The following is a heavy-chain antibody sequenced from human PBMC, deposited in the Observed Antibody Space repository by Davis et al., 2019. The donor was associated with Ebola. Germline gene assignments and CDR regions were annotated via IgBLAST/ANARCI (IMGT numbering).Heavy chain of an antibody. CDR3: ARSSYQPDY. CDR2: INPDGSFI. CDR1: GFTFSSYW. D-gene: IGHD2-2*01. J-gene: IGHJ4*02. Sequence: GESLKISCAASGFTFSSYWMHWVRQAPGKGLVWVSRINPDGSFIDYADSVKGRFSISRDSTSNTLYLQMNGLRAEDTAVYYCARSSYQPDYWGQGTLVTVSS. V-gene: IGHV3-74*01.